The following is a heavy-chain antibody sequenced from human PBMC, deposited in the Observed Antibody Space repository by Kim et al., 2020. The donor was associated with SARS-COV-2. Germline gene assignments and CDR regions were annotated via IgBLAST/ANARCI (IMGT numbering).Heavy chain of an antibody. CDR2: IIPIFGTA. D-gene: IGHD6-19*01. J-gene: IGHJ5*02. V-gene: IGHV1-69*13. CDR1: GGTFSSYA. CDR3: ARDRRPFPLGSSGWFFRVNWFDP. Sequence: SVKVSCKASGGTFSSYAISWVRQAPGQGLEWMGGIIPIFGTANYAQKFQGRVTITADESTSTAYMELSSLRSEDTAVYYCARDRRPFPLGSSGWFFRVNWFDPWGQGTLVTVSS.